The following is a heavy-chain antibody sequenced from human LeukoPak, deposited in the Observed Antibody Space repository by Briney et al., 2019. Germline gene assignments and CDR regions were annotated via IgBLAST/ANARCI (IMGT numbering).Heavy chain of an antibody. J-gene: IGHJ5*02. CDR1: VGSISSDY. CDR3: ARGIYYYGSGRGVNWFDP. CDR2: IYISGIT. Sequence: PSETLSLTCTLSVGSISSDYSRWISQTPGEGLEWIWRIYISGITNYNHSLKSRVTMSVDTSKNQFSLKLSSVTAADTAVYYCARGIYYYGSGRGVNWFDPWGQGTLVTVSS. D-gene: IGHD3-10*01. V-gene: IGHV4-4*07.